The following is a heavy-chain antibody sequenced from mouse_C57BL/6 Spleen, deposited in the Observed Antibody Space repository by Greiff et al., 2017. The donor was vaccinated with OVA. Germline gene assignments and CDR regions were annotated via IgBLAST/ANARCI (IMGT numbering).Heavy chain of an antibody. J-gene: IGHJ3*01. CDR1: GYAFSSSW. Sequence: QVQLKESGPELVKPGASVKISCKASGYAFSSSWMNWVKQRPGKGLEWIGRIYPGDGDTNYNGKFKGKATLTADKSSSTAYMQLSSLTSEDSAVYFCARSGNSAWFAYWGQGNLVTVSA. V-gene: IGHV1-82*01. D-gene: IGHD2-1*01. CDR3: ARSGNSAWFAY. CDR2: IYPGDGDT.